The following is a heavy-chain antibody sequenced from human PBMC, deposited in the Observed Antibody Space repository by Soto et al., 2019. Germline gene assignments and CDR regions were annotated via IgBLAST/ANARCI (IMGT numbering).Heavy chain of an antibody. CDR2: IIPIFGTA. CDR3: AGRRITMVRGVIRAFDI. D-gene: IGHD3-10*01. J-gene: IGHJ3*02. Sequence: VKVSCKASGGTFSSYAISWVRQAPGQGLEWMGGIIPIFGTANYAQRFQGRVTITADKSTSTAYMELSSLRSEDTAVYYCAGRRITMVRGVIRAFDIWGQGTMVTVSS. CDR1: GGTFSSYA. V-gene: IGHV1-69*13.